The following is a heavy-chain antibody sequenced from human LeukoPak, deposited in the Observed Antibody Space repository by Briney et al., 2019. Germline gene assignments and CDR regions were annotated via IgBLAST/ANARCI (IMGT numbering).Heavy chain of an antibody. J-gene: IGHJ4*02. V-gene: IGHV3-21*01. D-gene: IGHD3-10*01. Sequence: PGGSLRLSYAASGFTFSSQWMGWVRQAPGKGLEWVSSISSSSSHIYYADSVKGRFTIPRDNAKNSLYLQMNSLRAEDTAVYYCARGRGLPGPLDYWGQGTLVTVSS. CDR1: GFTFSSQW. CDR3: ARGRGLPGPLDY. CDR2: ISSSSSHI.